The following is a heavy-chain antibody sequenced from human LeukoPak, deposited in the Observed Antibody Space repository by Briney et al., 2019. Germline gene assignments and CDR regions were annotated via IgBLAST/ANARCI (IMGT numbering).Heavy chain of an antibody. CDR3: ARGLFFGHNYFDY. CDR2: IYYSGSS. Sequence: SETLSLTCTVSGGSINGYYWTWIRQSPGKGLEWIGYIYYSGSSNYNPSLKSRVTISADTSKNQFSLKLSSVTAADTAVYYCARGLFFGHNYFDYWGQGTLVTVSS. V-gene: IGHV4-59*01. J-gene: IGHJ4*02. CDR1: GGSINGYY. D-gene: IGHD3-10*01.